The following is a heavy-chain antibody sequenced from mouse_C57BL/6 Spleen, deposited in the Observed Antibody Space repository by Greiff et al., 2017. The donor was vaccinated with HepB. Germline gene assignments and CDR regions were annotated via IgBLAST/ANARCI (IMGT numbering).Heavy chain of an antibody. Sequence: EVKLMESGPGLVKPSQSLSLTCSVTGYSITSCYYWNWIRQFPGNKLEWMGYISYDGSNNYNPSLKNRISITRDTSKNQFFLKLNSVTTEDTATYYCATLGREDYFDYWGQGTTLTVSS. V-gene: IGHV3-6*01. CDR3: ATLGREDYFDY. J-gene: IGHJ2*01. CDR1: GYSITSCYY. D-gene: IGHD4-1*01. CDR2: ISYDGSN.